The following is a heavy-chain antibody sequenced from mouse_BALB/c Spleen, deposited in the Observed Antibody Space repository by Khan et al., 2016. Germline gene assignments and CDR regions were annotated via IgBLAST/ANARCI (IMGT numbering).Heavy chain of an antibody. CDR3: ARWNRDDVWFAY. Sequence: VQLKESGPSLVKPSQTLSLTCSVSGDSITSGYWNWIRKFPGNKLEYMGYINYSGSTHYNPSLKSRISITRDTSKNQYYLQLNSVTTEDIATYXCARWNRDDVWFAYWGQGTLVTVSA. CDR1: GDSITSGY. CDR2: INYSGST. J-gene: IGHJ3*01. D-gene: IGHD2-12*01. V-gene: IGHV3-8*02.